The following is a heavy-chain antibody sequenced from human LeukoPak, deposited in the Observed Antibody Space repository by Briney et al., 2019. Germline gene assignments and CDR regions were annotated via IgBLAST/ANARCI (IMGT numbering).Heavy chain of an antibody. D-gene: IGHD6-13*01. CDR2: IIPILGIA. CDR1: GGTFSSYT. Sequence: GASVKVSCKASGGTFSSYTISWVRQAPGQGLEWMGRIIPILGIANYAQKLQGRVTMTTDTSTSTAYMELRSLRSDDTAVYYCARVVVATSRMIAAAGTWRYYFDYWGQGTLVTVSS. V-gene: IGHV1-69*02. J-gene: IGHJ4*02. CDR3: ARVVVATSRMIAAAGTWRYYFDY.